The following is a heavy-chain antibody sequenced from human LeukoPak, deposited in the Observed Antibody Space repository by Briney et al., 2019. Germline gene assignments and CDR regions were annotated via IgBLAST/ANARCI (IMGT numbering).Heavy chain of an antibody. J-gene: IGHJ5*02. V-gene: IGHV3-7*03. CDR2: IKQDGSER. D-gene: IGHD6-13*01. Sequence: GGSLRLSCEASGFTFSTFWMTWVRQVPGKGLEWVANIKQDGSERNYVDSVTGRFTISRDNAKNSLYLQMNSLRAEDTAVYYCARGASSSPWGQGTLVTVSS. CDR1: GFTFSTFW. CDR3: ARGASSSP.